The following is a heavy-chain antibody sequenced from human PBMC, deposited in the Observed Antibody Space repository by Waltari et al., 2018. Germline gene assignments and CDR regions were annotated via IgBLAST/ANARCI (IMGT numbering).Heavy chain of an antibody. V-gene: IGHV4-38-2*01. J-gene: IGHJ5*02. D-gene: IGHD6-6*01. CDR2: IYHSGST. Sequence: QVQLQESGPGLVKPSETLSLTCAVSGYSISSGYYWGWIRQPPGKGLEWIGSIYHSGSTYYNPSLKSRVTISVDTSKNQFSLKLSSVTAADTAVYYCARTIAAQNWFDPWGQGTLVIVSS. CDR3: ARTIAAQNWFDP. CDR1: GYSISSGYY.